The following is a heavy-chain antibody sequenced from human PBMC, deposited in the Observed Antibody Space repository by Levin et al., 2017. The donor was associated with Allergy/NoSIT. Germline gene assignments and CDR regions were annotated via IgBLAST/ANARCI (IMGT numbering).Heavy chain of an antibody. J-gene: IGHJ4*02. D-gene: IGHD4-17*01. CDR1: GASISSKNW. Sequence: SETLSLTCDVSGASISSKNWWSWVRQPPGKGLEWIGEIDHSGSTNYNSSLESRATISVDKAKNQFSLKVTSVTAADTAAYYCARDRGGDYGDYYVDSWGQGTRVTVSS. CDR2: IDHSGST. CDR3: ARDRGGDYGDYYVDS. V-gene: IGHV4-4*02.